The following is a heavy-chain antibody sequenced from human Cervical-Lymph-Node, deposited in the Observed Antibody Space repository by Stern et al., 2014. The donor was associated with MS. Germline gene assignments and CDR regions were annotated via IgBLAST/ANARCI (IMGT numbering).Heavy chain of an antibody. CDR1: GFTFSDYY. V-gene: IGHV3-11*01. D-gene: IGHD4-11*01. J-gene: IGHJ3*02. CDR3: ARDSNLDAFDI. CDR2: ISSSGTTT. Sequence: VQLVESGGGLVQPGGSLRLSCAASGFTFSDYYVSWIRQALGKGLEWLSFISSSGTTTYYADSVKGRFTISRDNAENSLYLQMNSLRAEDTAMYYCARDSNLDAFDIWGQGTMVTVSS.